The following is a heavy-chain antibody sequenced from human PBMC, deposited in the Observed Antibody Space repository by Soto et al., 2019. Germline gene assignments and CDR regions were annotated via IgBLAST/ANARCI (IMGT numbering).Heavy chain of an antibody. Sequence: LRLSCAASGFTSSSYGMHWVRQAPGKGLEWVAVIWYDGSNKYYADSVKGRFTISRDNSKNTLYLQMNSLRAEDTAVYYCARDRYDSSGYPDYGMDVWGQGTTVTVSS. CDR3: ARDRYDSSGYPDYGMDV. D-gene: IGHD3-22*01. CDR2: IWYDGSNK. CDR1: GFTSSSYG. V-gene: IGHV3-33*01. J-gene: IGHJ6*02.